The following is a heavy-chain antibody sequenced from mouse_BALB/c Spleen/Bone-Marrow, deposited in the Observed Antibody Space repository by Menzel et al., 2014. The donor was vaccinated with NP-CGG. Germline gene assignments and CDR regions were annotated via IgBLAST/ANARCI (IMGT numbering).Heavy chain of an antibody. J-gene: IGHJ2*01. CDR3: ARLGTTAVPDY. CDR2: NDPYSGGT. D-gene: IGHD1-1*01. CDR1: GYAFTNYN. V-gene: IGHV1S135*01. Sequence: VQLQQSGPELVRPGASVKVSCKASGYAFTNYNMYWVKQSHGKSLEWIGYNDPYSGGTNYNQKFKGKATLTVDKSSSTAYMHLNSLTSEDPAVYYCARLGTTAVPDYWGQGTTLTVSS.